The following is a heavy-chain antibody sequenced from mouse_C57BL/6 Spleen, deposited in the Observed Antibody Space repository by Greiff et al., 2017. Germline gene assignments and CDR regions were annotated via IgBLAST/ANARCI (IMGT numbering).Heavy chain of an antibody. CDR2: IDPSDSYT. V-gene: IGHV1-50*01. CDR3: ARRHGSRGCWYFDV. Sequence: QVQLQQPGAELVKPGASVKLSCKASGYTFTSYWMQWVKQRPGQGLEWIGEIDPSDSYTNYNQKFKGKATLTVDTSSSTAYMQLSSLTSEDSAVYYCARRHGSRGCWYFDVWGTGTTVTVAS. D-gene: IGHD1-1*01. CDR1: GYTFTSYW. J-gene: IGHJ1*03.